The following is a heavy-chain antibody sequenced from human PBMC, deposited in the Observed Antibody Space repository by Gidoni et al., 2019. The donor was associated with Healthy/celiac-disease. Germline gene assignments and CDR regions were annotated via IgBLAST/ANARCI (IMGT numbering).Heavy chain of an antibody. CDR1: GGSFSGYY. CDR3: ARYCSSTSCYAFDP. V-gene: IGHV4-34*01. J-gene: IGHJ5*02. Sequence: QVQLQQWGAGLLKPSETLSLTCAVYGGSFSGYYWSWIRQPPGKGLEWIGEINHSGSTNYNPSLKSRVTISVDTSKNQFSLKLSSVTAADTAVYYCARYCSSTSCYAFDPWGQGTLATVSS. CDR2: INHSGST. D-gene: IGHD2-2*01.